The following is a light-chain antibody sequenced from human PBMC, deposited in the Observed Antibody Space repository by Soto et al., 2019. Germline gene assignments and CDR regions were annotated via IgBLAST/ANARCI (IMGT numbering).Light chain of an antibody. V-gene: IGKV1-9*01. CDR1: QGISTY. CDR3: QQLDTYPIT. Sequence: DIPLTQSPSFLSASVGDRVTITCRASQGISTYLAWYQQKPGKATKLLIYAASTLQSGVPSRFSGSGSGTEFTLTISSLQPEDFATYYCQQLDTYPITFGQGTRLEIK. CDR2: AAS. J-gene: IGKJ5*01.